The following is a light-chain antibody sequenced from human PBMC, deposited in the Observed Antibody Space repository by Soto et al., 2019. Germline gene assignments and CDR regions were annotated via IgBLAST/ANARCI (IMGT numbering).Light chain of an antibody. CDR2: TNN. CDR3: AAWDDSLNGVI. CDR1: SSNIGINP. Sequence: QSVLTQPPSASGTPGQGVIISCSGSSSNIGINPVNWYQQLPGTAPKLLIYTNNQRPSGVPDRCSGSKSGTSASLAISGLHSEDEGDYYCAAWDDSLNGVIFGGGTKVTVL. V-gene: IGLV1-44*01. J-gene: IGLJ2*01.